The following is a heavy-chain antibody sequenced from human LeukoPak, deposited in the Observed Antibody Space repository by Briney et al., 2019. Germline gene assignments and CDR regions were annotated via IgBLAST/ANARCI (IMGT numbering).Heavy chain of an antibody. V-gene: IGHV3-53*01. Sequence: GGSLRLSCAASGFTVSSNYMSWVRQAPGKGLDRVSVIFSGGGRNYADSVKGRFTISRDNSKNTLYLQMNSLRAEDTAVYYCAGYYDTSGSHAFDIWGQGTMVTVPS. D-gene: IGHD3-22*01. CDR2: IFSGGGR. J-gene: IGHJ3*02. CDR1: GFTVSSNY. CDR3: AGYYDTSGSHAFDI.